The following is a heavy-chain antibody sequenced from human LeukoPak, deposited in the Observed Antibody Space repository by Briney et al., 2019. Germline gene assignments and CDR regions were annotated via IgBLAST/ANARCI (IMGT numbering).Heavy chain of an antibody. J-gene: IGHJ4*02. V-gene: IGHV3-33*01. D-gene: IGHD6-19*01. CDR2: IWYDGSNK. Sequence: GGSLRLSCAASGFTFSGHGMHWVRQAPGKGLEWVAVIWYDGSNKYYADSVKGRFTISRDNSENTLHLQMNSLRAEDTAVYYCARYTTGWFLDYWGQGTLVTVSS. CDR3: ARYTTGWFLDY. CDR1: GFTFSGHG.